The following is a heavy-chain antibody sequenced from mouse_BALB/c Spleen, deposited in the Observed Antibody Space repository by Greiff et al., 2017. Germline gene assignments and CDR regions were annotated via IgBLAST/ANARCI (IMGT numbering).Heavy chain of an antibody. V-gene: IGHV2-6-4*01. J-gene: IGHJ4*01. Sequence: VMLVESGPGLVAPSQSLSITCTVSGFSLSRYSVHWVRQPPGKGLEWLGMIWGGGSTDYNSALKSRLSISKDNSKSQVFLKMNSLQTDDTAMYYCAREGITTVDQGAMDYWGQGTSVTVSS. CDR1: GFSLSRYS. CDR2: IWGGGST. CDR3: AREGITTVDQGAMDY. D-gene: IGHD1-1*01.